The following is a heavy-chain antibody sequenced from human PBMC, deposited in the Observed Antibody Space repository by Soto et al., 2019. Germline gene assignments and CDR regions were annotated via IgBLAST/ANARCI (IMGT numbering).Heavy chain of an antibody. CDR3: AKDHIVVVPAASRGYFDY. D-gene: IGHD2-2*01. J-gene: IGHJ4*02. Sequence: GGSLRLSCAASGFTFSSYAMAWVRQAPGKGLEWVSGISGSGGTTYYADSVKGRFTISRDNSKNTLYLQMNSLRADDTAVYYCAKDHIVVVPAASRGYFDYWGQGTLVTVSS. V-gene: IGHV3-23*01. CDR1: GFTFSSYA. CDR2: ISGSGGTT.